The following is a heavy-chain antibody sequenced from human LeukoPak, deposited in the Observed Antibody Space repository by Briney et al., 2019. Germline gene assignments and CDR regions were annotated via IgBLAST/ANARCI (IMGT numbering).Heavy chain of an antibody. Sequence: LSLTCAVSGGSISSGGYSWSWVRQAPGKGLEWVSSISGSGDITYYADSVKGRFTISRDNSKNTLFLQMNSLRAEDTAVYYCAKAQLPDYYYMDVWGKGTTVTVSS. J-gene: IGHJ6*03. D-gene: IGHD1-1*01. CDR3: AKAQLPDYYYMDV. CDR1: GGSISSGGYS. V-gene: IGHV3-23*01. CDR2: ISGSGDIT.